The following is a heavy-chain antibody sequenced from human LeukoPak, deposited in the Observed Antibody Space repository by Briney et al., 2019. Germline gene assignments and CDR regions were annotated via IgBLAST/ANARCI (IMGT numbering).Heavy chain of an antibody. CDR2: IRYDGSNK. V-gene: IGHV3-30*02. D-gene: IGHD6-19*01. J-gene: IGHJ4*02. CDR3: AKENPQWLEVNFDF. CDR1: GFTFSSYG. Sequence: GGSLRLSCAASGFTFSSYGMHWVRQAPGKGLEWVAFIRYDGSNKYYADSVKGRFTISRDNFKSTLSLQMNSLRAEDTAMYYCAKENPQWLEVNFDFWGQGTLVTVSS.